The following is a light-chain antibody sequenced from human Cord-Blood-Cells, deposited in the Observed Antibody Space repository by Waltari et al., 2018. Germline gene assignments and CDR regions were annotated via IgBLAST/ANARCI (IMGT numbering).Light chain of an antibody. CDR1: QSISSW. CDR3: QQYNSYPWT. V-gene: IGKV1-5*03. CDR2: KAS. J-gene: IGKJ1*01. Sequence: PSTLSASVGDRVTITCRASQSISSWLAWYQQKPGKAPKLLIYKASSLESGVPSRFSGSGSGTEFTLTISSLQPDDFATYYCQQYNSYPWTFGQGTKVEIK.